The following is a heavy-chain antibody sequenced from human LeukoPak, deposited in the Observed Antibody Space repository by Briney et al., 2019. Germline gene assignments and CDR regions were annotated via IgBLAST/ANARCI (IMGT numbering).Heavy chain of an antibody. CDR2: ISAYNGNT. J-gene: IGHJ4*02. CDR1: GYTFTSYG. V-gene: IGHV1-18*01. D-gene: IGHD2-2*01. Sequence: ASVKVSCKASGYTFTSYGISWVRQAPGQGLEWMGWISAYNGNTNYAQKLQGRVTMTTATSTSTAYMELRSLRSDDTAVYYCARDSVPNGYCSSTSCYLGFDYWGQGTLVTVSS. CDR3: ARDSVPNGYCSSTSCYLGFDY.